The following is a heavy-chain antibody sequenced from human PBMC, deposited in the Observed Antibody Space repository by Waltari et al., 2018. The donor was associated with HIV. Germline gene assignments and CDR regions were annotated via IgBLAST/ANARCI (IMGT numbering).Heavy chain of an antibody. V-gene: IGHV4-34*01. D-gene: IGHD1-7*01. CDR3: ARTYKRITLFEIIRELSWFDP. J-gene: IGHJ5*02. CDR2: INNIGTN. Sequence: QVQLQQWGAGLLKPSETLSLTFAIYGGSFDESYWAWIRQTPGKGLEWLGDINNIGTNTYNPSLKSRVTVSIDTSKNKFSLNLRSMHAADTAVYYCARTYKRITLFEIIRELSWFDPWGQGTLVAVSS. CDR1: GGSFDESY.